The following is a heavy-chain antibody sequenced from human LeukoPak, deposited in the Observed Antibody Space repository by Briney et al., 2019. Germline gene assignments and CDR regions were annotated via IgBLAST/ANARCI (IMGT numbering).Heavy chain of an antibody. D-gene: IGHD5-24*01. J-gene: IGHJ6*03. Sequence: GGSLRLSCTASGFTFGDYAMSWFRQAPGKGLEWVGFIRSKAYGGTTEYAASVKGRFTISRDDSISTAYLQMNSLRAEDTAVYYCAKCGDGYNSGYYYYYMDVWGKGTTVTVSS. V-gene: IGHV3-49*03. CDR1: GFTFGDYA. CDR2: IRSKAYGGTT. CDR3: AKCGDGYNSGYYYYYMDV.